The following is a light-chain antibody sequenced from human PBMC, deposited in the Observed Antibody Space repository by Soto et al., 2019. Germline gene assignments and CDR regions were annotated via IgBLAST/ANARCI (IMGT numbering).Light chain of an antibody. CDR1: QSVSSY. CDR2: GAS. J-gene: IGKJ1*01. Sequence: DIQMTQSPSTLSVSLGDRATITCRASQSVSSYLAWYQQKPGQAPKLLIYGASSRDTGIPARFSGSGSGTEFTLTISSLQSEDFAVYYCQQYYSISWTFGQGTKVDIK. CDR3: QQYYSISWT. V-gene: IGKV3-15*01.